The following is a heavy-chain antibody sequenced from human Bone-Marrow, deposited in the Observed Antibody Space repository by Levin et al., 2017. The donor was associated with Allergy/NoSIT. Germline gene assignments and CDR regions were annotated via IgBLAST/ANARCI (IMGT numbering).Heavy chain of an antibody. J-gene: IGHJ4*02. CDR2: FDPEEGET. CDR1: GHTLKELS. V-gene: IGHV1-24*01. Sequence: ASVKFSCSVSGHTLKELSIHWVRQAPGKGLEWMGGFDPEEGETNYAQKFQGRVTMTEDSSTDTAYMDLSSLRSEDTAVYFCAAVKGITMTSSPHLDYWGQGTLVTVSS. D-gene: IGHD3-3*01. CDR3: AAVKGITMTSSPHLDY.